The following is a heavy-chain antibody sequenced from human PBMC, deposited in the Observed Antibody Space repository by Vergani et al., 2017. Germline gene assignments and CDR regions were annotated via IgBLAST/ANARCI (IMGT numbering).Heavy chain of an antibody. D-gene: IGHD3-9*01. V-gene: IGHV4-39*01. J-gene: IGHJ5*02. Sequence: QLQLQESGPGLVKPSETLSLTCTVSGGSTSSSSYYWGWIRQPPGKGLEWIGSIYYSGSTYYNPSLKSRVTISVDTSKNQFSLKLSSVTAADTAVYYCARGIILTGYYFDPWGQGTLVTVSS. CDR1: GGSTSSSSYY. CDR3: ARGIILTGYYFDP. CDR2: IYYSGST.